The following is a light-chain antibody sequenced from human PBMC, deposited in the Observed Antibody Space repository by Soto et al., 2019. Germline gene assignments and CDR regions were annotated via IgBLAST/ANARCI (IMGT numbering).Light chain of an antibody. Sequence: QSALTQPHSASGSPGQSVTISCTGTSSDVGGYNYVSWYQQHPGKAPKLMIYEVRERPSGVPDRFSGSKSGNTASLTVSGLQAEDEADYYCSSYAGSNIYVFGTGTKVTVL. CDR3: SSYAGSNIYV. CDR2: EVR. J-gene: IGLJ1*01. V-gene: IGLV2-8*01. CDR1: SSDVGGYNY.